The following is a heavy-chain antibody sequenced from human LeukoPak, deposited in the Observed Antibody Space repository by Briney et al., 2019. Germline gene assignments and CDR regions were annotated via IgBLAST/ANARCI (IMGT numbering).Heavy chain of an antibody. Sequence: ASVKVSCKVSGYTLTELSMHWVRQAPGKGLEWMGGFDPEDGETIYAQKFQGRVTMTEDTSTDTAYMELSSLRSEDTAVYYCATTTLGGGVVPYYYYGMDVWGQGTTVTVSS. D-gene: IGHD3-16*01. CDR2: FDPEDGET. CDR3: ATTTLGGGVVPYYYYGMDV. V-gene: IGHV1-24*01. CDR1: GYTLTELS. J-gene: IGHJ6*02.